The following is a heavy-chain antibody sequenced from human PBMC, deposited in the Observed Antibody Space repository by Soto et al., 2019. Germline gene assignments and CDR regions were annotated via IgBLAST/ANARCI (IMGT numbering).Heavy chain of an antibody. V-gene: IGHV1-46*03. CDR3: AWDLADYYDDSNNPYKAFEI. Sequence: QVHLVQSGAGAEVKKPGASVKVSCKASGYTFTNYYMHWVRQAPGQGLEWMGMINPRGGRTNSPQEFQGRVTMTTGTSTRTGYMELSSLRSEDTAGYYCAWDLADYYDDSNNPYKAFEIWGQGTMVTVSS. J-gene: IGHJ3*02. CDR2: INPRGGRT. CDR1: GYTFTNYY. D-gene: IGHD3-22*01.